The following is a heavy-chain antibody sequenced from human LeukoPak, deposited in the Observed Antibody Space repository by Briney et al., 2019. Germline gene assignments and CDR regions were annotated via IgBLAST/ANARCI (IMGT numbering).Heavy chain of an antibody. CDR2: IIPILGIA. CDR1: GGTFSSYA. D-gene: IGHD2-15*01. CDR3: ARADLSSGGSGRGVYYFDY. J-gene: IGHJ4*02. Sequence: GASVKVPCKASGGTFSSYAISWVRQAPGQGLEWMGRIIPILGIANYAQKFQGRVTITADKSTSTAYMELSSLRSEDTAVYYCARADLSSGGSGRGVYYFDYWGRGTLVTVTS. V-gene: IGHV1-69*04.